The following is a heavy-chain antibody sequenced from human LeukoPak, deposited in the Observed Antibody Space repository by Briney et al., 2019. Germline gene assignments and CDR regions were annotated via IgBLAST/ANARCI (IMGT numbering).Heavy chain of an antibody. J-gene: IGHJ5*02. CDR2: ISGSGGST. CDR3: AKDASPSRYSGYYQNWFDP. D-gene: IGHD3-22*01. V-gene: IGHV3-23*01. Sequence: GGSLRLSCAASGFTFSTYAMSWVRQAPGKGLEWVSAISGSGGSTYYADSVKGRFTISRDNSKNTLYLQMNSLRAEDTAVYYCAKDASPSRYSGYYQNWFDPWGQGTLVTVSS. CDR1: GFTFSTYA.